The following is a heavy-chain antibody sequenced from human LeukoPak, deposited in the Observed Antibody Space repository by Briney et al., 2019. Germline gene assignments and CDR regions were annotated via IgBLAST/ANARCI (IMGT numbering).Heavy chain of an antibody. D-gene: IGHD5-18*01. V-gene: IGHV3-21*01. J-gene: IGHJ4*02. CDR3: ARDSGQLWSM. Sequence: GGSLRLSCSASGFTFSSYSMNWVRQAPGKGLEWVSSISSSSSYIYYADSVKGRFTISRDNAKNSLYLQMNSLRAEDTAVYYCARDSGQLWSMWGQGTLVTVSS. CDR1: GFTFSSYS. CDR2: ISSSSSYI.